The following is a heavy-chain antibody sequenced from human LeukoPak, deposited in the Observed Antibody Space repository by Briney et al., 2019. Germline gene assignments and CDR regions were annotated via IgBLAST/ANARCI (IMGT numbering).Heavy chain of an antibody. Sequence: SQTLSLTCTVSGGSISSYYRSWIRQPPGKGLEWIGYIYYSGSTNYNPSLKSRVTISVDTSKNQFSLKLSSVTAADTAVYYCARGGIVVVAYFDYWGQGTLVTVSS. V-gene: IGHV4-59*01. D-gene: IGHD2-2*01. CDR2: IYYSGST. CDR3: ARGGIVVVAYFDY. CDR1: GGSISSYY. J-gene: IGHJ4*02.